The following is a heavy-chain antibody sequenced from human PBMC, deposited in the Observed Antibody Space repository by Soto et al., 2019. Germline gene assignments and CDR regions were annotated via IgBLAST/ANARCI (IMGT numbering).Heavy chain of an antibody. D-gene: IGHD1-1*01. V-gene: IGHV1-2*04. CDR1: AYTFTGYY. Sequence: APVKVSCKASAYTFTGYYMHWVRQAPGQGREWMGWINPNSGGTNYAQKFQGWVTMTRDTSISTAYMELSRLRSDDTAVYYCARSIIRGTPGRSGAFYIWGQGTMVTVSS. CDR2: INPNSGGT. CDR3: ARSIIRGTPGRSGAFYI. J-gene: IGHJ3*02.